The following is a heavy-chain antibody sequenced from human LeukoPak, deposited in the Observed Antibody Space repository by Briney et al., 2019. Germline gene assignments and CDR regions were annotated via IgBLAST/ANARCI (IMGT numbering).Heavy chain of an antibody. Sequence: GASVTLSCKASGYTFTGYYMHWVRQAPGQGLEWMGWINPNSGGTNYAQKFQGRVTMTRDTSISTAYMELSRLRSDDTAVYYCARDRVLGYQLLSGYFDYWGQGTLVTVTS. J-gene: IGHJ4*02. CDR2: INPNSGGT. V-gene: IGHV1-2*02. D-gene: IGHD2-2*01. CDR3: ARDRVLGYQLLSGYFDY. CDR1: GYTFTGYY.